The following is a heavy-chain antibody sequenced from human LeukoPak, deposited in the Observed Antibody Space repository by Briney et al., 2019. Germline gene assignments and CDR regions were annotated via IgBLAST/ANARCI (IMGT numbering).Heavy chain of an antibody. CDR2: INSGGSST. V-gene: IGHV3-74*01. CDR3: ARAYCSSTSCYQTNNWFDP. Sequence: GGSLRLSCAASGFTFSSYWMHWVRQAPGKGLVWVSRINSGGSSTSYADSVKGRFTISRDNAKNTLYLQMNSLRAEDTAVYYCARAYCSSTSCYQTNNWFDPWGQGTLVTVSS. J-gene: IGHJ5*02. CDR1: GFTFSSYW. D-gene: IGHD2-2*01.